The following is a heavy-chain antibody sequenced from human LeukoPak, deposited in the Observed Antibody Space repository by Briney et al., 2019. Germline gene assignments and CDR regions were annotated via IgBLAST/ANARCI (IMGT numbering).Heavy chain of an antibody. CDR1: GFTFSSYA. Sequence: GGSLRLSCAASGFTFSSYAMSWVRQAPGKGLEWVSAISGSGGSTYSADSVKGRFTISRDNSKNTLYLQMNSLRAEDTAVYYCARDSYSGYDRLLNWGQGTLVTVSS. CDR2: ISGSGGST. J-gene: IGHJ4*02. V-gene: IGHV3-23*01. CDR3: ARDSYSGYDRLLN. D-gene: IGHD5-12*01.